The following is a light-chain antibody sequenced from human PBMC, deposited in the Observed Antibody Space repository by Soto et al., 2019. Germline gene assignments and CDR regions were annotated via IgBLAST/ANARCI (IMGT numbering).Light chain of an antibody. CDR3: SSYAGSNNLV. J-gene: IGLJ3*02. Sequence: QSALTQPPSASGSPGQSVTISCTGTSSDVGGYNYVSWYQQHPGKAPKLMIYEVSKRPSAVPDRFSGSKSGNTASLTVSGLQAADEADYYCSSYAGSNNLVFGGGTKVTVL. CDR1: SSDVGGYNY. V-gene: IGLV2-8*01. CDR2: EVS.